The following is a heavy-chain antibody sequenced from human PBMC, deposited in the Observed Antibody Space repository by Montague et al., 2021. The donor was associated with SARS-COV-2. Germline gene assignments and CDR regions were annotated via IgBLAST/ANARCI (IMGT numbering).Heavy chain of an antibody. J-gene: IGHJ4*02. CDR3: ALRSAVTRCLSFDY. CDR2: IYNSGTTT. V-gene: IGHV3-23*05. Sequence: SLRLSCAVSRVTFNTYAVGWVRQVPGKGLEWLTTIYNSGTTTYNADSVKGRFTISKDDSKNTLYLQLNSLRAEDTAVYYCALRSAVTRCLSFDYWGQGTLITVSS. CDR1: RVTFNTYA. D-gene: IGHD4-17*01.